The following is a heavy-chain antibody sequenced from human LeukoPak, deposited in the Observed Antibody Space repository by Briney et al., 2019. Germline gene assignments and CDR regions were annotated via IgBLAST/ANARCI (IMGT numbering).Heavy chain of an antibody. Sequence: GGSLRLSCAAPGFTVSSNYMSWVRQAPGKGLEWVSVIYSGGSTYYADSVKGRFTISRDNSKNTLYLQMNSLRAEDTAVYYCAREGGSGSYYPYYYGMDVWGQGTTVTVSS. D-gene: IGHD3-10*01. CDR1: GFTVSSNY. J-gene: IGHJ6*02. V-gene: IGHV3-53*01. CDR3: AREGGSGSYYPYYYGMDV. CDR2: IYSGGST.